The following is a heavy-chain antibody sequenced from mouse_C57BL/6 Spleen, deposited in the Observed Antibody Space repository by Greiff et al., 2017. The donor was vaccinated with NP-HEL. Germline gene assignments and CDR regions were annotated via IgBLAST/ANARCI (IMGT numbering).Heavy chain of an antibody. CDR1: GYSFTGYY. CDR2: INPSTGGT. J-gene: IGHJ3*01. V-gene: IGHV1-42*01. D-gene: IGHD3-2*02. Sequence: EVQLQESGPELVKPGASVKISCKASGYSFTGYYMNWVKQSPEKSLEWIGEINPSTGGTTYNQKFKAKATLTVDKSSSTAYMQLKSLTSEDSAVYYCAGQLRLPGGFAYWGQGTLVTVSA. CDR3: AGQLRLPGGFAY.